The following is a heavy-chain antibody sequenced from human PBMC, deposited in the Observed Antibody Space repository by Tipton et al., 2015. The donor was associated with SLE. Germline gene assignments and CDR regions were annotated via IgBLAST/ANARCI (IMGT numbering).Heavy chain of an antibody. D-gene: IGHD3-10*01. J-gene: IGHJ4*02. V-gene: IGHV5-51*03. Sequence: QLVQSGAEVKKPGESLKISCKGSGYTFTTYWIGWVRQMPGKGLEWMGIIYPGDSDTKYSPSFQGQVTISADKSISTAYLQWSSLKASDTAMYYCARGVRRGSGSYVFDYWGQGTLVTVSS. CDR1: GYTFTTYW. CDR3: ARGVRRGSGSYVFDY. CDR2: IYPGDSDT.